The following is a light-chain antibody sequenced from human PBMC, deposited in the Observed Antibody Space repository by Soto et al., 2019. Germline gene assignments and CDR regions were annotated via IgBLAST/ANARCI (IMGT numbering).Light chain of an antibody. V-gene: IGLV2-14*01. CDR2: DVN. CDR1: SSDVGGYNH. J-gene: IGLJ2*01. Sequence: QSALTQPASVSGSPGQSITISCTGTSSDVGGYNHVSWYQQHPGEAPKLMIYDVNYRPSGVSNRFSGSKSGNTASLTISGLQADDEADYYCSSFSSSSIFAFGGGNKVTVL. CDR3: SSFSSSSIFA.